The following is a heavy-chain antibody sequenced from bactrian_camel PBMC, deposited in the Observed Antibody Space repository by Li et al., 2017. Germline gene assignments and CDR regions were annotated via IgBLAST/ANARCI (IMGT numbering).Heavy chain of an antibody. CDR3: AGGSRYNQCPDTFHQGWVTS. D-gene: IGHD2*01. V-gene: IGHV3S40*01. Sequence: VQLVESGGGSVQPGGSLRLSCVYSGLVENIKYCMGWFRQAPGKEREGVSLIYTGGSSPYYADSVKGRFTISIDNDKNTVYLQMNSLKPEDTAMYYCAGGSRYNQCPDTFHQGWVTSWGQGTQVTVS. J-gene: IGHJ4*01. CDR1: GLVENIKYC. CDR2: IYTGGSSP.